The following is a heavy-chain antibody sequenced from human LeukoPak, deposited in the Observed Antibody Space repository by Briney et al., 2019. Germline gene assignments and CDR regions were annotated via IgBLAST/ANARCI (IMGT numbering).Heavy chain of an antibody. J-gene: IGHJ3*02. CDR2: FDPEGGET. V-gene: IGHV1-24*01. D-gene: IGHD6-13*01. Sequence: ASVKVSCKVSGYTLTELSMHWVRQAPGKGLEWMGGFDPEGGETIYAQKFQGRVTMTEDTSTDTAYMELSSLRSEDTAVYYCATVQLGQLVRGAFDIWGQGTMVTVSS. CDR3: ATVQLGQLVRGAFDI. CDR1: GYTLTELS.